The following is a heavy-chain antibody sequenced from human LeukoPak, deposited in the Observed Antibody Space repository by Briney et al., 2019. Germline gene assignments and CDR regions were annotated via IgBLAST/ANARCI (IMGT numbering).Heavy chain of an antibody. CDR1: GGSVSSGSYY. Sequence: SETLSLTCTVSGGSVSSGSYYWSWIRQPPGKGLGWIGYINYSESTNYNPSLKSRVTISVDTSENQFSLKVSSVTAADTAVYYCARSGYGYWDYWGQGILVTVSS. V-gene: IGHV4-61*01. CDR3: ARSGYGYWDY. J-gene: IGHJ4*02. D-gene: IGHD5-18*01. CDR2: INYSEST.